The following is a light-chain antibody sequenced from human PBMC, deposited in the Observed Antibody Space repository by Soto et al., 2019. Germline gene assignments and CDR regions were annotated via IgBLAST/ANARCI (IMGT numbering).Light chain of an antibody. J-gene: IGKJ4*01. CDR2: GAF. V-gene: IGKV3D-20*02. CDR1: QSVSSSY. CDR3: QQRSNWPPFT. Sequence: IGLTQSPGTLSLSPGERATLSCRASQSVSSSYLAWYQQKPGQAPRLLIYGAFTRATGIPARFSGSGSGTDFTPTISSLEPEDFAVYYCQQRSNWPPFTFGGGTKVDI.